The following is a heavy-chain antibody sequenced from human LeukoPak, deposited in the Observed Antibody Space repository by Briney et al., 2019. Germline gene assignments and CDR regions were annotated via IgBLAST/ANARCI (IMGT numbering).Heavy chain of an antibody. D-gene: IGHD6-19*01. Sequence: GGSLRLSCAAPGFTVSSNYMNWVRQAPGKGLEWVSSISSSSSYIYYADSVKGRFTISRDNAKNSLYLQMNSLRAEDTAVYYCASENSSGWTYYYYYYGMDVWGQGTTVTVSS. CDR2: ISSSSSYI. J-gene: IGHJ6*02. V-gene: IGHV3-21*01. CDR3: ASENSSGWTYYYYYYGMDV. CDR1: GFTVSSNY.